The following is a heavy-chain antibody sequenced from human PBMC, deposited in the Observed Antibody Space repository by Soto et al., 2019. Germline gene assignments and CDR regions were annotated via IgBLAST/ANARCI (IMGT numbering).Heavy chain of an antibody. CDR2: ITSDTNTI. J-gene: IGHJ4*02. Sequence: EVQLVESGGGLVQRGGSLRLTCVASGFPFSIYSMNWVRQAPGKGLEWSSYITSDTNTIKYADSVKGRFTISRDNAKNLVYLQMNSLRDEDTAVYFCARSVEGHFDYWGQGTVVTVSS. D-gene: IGHD6-19*01. CDR3: ARSVEGHFDY. V-gene: IGHV3-48*02. CDR1: GFPFSIYS.